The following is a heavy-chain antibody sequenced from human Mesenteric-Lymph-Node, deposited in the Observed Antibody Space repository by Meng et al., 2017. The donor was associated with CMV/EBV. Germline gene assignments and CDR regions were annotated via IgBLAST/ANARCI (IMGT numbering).Heavy chain of an antibody. J-gene: IGHJ4*02. CDR3: AKDRITHCGGDCYSWFDY. CDR1: GFTFSNYA. D-gene: IGHD2-21*02. CDR2: IYSGGSIS. V-gene: IGHV3-23*03. Sequence: GESLKISCAASGFTFSNYAMNWVRQASGKGLEWVSVIYSGGSISYYADSVRGRFTISRDNSKNMLYLQMNSLRAEDTAVYYCAKDRITHCGGDCYSWFDYWGQGTLVTVSS.